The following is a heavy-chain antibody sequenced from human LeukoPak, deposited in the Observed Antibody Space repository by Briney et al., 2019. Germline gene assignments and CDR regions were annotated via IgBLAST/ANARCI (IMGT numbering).Heavy chain of an antibody. V-gene: IGHV4-59*01. Sequence: SETLSLTCTVSGRSISSYYWSWIRQPPGKGLEWIGYIYYSGSTNYNPSLKSRVTISVDTSKNQFSLKLSSVTAADTAVYYCARAPGSSSWLFDYWGQGTLVTVSS. CDR3: ARAPGSSSWLFDY. J-gene: IGHJ4*02. CDR2: IYYSGST. D-gene: IGHD6-13*01. CDR1: GRSISSYY.